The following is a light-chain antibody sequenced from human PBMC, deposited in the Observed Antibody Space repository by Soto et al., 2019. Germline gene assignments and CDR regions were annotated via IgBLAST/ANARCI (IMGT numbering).Light chain of an antibody. Sequence: QSALTQPASVSGSPGQSITISCTGTSSDVGGFNYVSWYQQHPGKVPRLIIYEVTNRPSGVSHRFSGSKSGNTASLTISGLQGEDESHYYCSSYTSETTVVFGGGTKVTVL. J-gene: IGLJ2*01. CDR2: EVT. CDR1: SSDVGGFNY. CDR3: SSYTSETTVV. V-gene: IGLV2-14*01.